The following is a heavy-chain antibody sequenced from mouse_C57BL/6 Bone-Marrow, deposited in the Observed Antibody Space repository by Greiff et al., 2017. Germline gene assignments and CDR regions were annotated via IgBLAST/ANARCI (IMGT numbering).Heavy chain of an antibody. D-gene: IGHD1-1*01. V-gene: IGHV1-50*01. J-gene: IGHJ2*01. CDR1: GYTFTSYW. CDR3: AREDYGSSSFDY. CDR2: IDPSDSYT. Sequence: QVQLQQPGAELVRPGASVKLSCKASGYTFTSYWMQWVKQRPGQGLEWIGEIDPSDSYTNYNQKFKGKATLTVETSSSTAYMQLSSLTSEDSAVYYCAREDYGSSSFDYWGQGTTLTVSS.